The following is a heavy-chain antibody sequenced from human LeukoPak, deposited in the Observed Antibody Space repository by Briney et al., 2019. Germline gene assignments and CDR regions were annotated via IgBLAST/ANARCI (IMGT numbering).Heavy chain of an antibody. CDR1: GGTFSSYA. CDR2: IIPIFGTA. CDR3: ASLFTMVRGVFDY. V-gene: IGHV1-69*05. J-gene: IGHJ4*02. D-gene: IGHD3-10*01. Sequence: SVKVSCKASGGTFSSYAISWMRQAPGQGLEWMGRIIPIFGTANYAQKFQGRVTITTDESTSTAYMELSSLRSEDTAVYYCASLFTMVRGVFDYWGQGTLVTVSS.